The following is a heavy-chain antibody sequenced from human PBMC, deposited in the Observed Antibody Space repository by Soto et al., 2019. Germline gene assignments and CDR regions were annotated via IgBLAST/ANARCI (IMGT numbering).Heavy chain of an antibody. CDR2: IYYSGST. Sequence: QVQLQESGPGLVKPSQTLSLTCTVSGGSISSGGYYWSWIRQHPGKGLEWIGYIYYSGSTYYNPSLKSRFTISVDTSKNQFSLKLSSVTAADTAVYYCARVDIVSALGYYYYMDVWGKGTTVTVSS. J-gene: IGHJ6*03. CDR1: GGSISSGGYY. V-gene: IGHV4-31*03. CDR3: ARVDIVSALGYYYYMDV. D-gene: IGHD2-21*01.